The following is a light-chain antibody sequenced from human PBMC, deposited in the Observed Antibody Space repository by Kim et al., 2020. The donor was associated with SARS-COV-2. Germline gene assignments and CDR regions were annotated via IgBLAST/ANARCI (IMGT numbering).Light chain of an antibody. V-gene: IGKV3-20*01. Sequence: LSPGERATLSCRASQRVRCDYLMWYQQKPGQAPRLLIYGASNRATGIPDRFSGSGSGTDFNLIISRVEPEDFAVYYCQQYGRSPTFGGGTKVDSK. J-gene: IGKJ4*01. CDR3: QQYGRSPT. CDR2: GAS. CDR1: QRVRCDY.